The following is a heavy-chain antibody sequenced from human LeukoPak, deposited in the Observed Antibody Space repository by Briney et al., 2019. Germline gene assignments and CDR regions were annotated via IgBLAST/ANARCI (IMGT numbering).Heavy chain of an antibody. J-gene: IGHJ4*02. V-gene: IGHV3-48*04. CDR3: AKDRSSSWSRGFDY. CDR2: ISSGSATT. CDR1: GFTFSTYS. Sequence: GGSLRLSCEASGFTFSTYSMNWVRQAPGKGLEWVSHISSGSATTFYADSVKGRFTISRDNTKNSLYLQMNSLRAEDMALYYCAKDRSSSWSRGFDYWGQGTLVTVSS. D-gene: IGHD6-13*01.